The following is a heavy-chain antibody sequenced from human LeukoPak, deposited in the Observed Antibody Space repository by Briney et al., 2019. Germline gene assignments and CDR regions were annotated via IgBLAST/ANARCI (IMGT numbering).Heavy chain of an antibody. J-gene: IGHJ5*02. CDR2: TYYRSKWYN. Sequence: SQTLSLTCAISGDRVSSNSAAWNWIRQSPSRGLEWLGRTYYRSKWYNDYAVSVKSRITINPDTSKNQFSLQLNSVTPEDTAVYYCARASGDIVVVPAAIGSNWFDPWGQGTLVTVSS. CDR3: ARASGDIVVVPAAIGSNWFDP. CDR1: GDRVSSNSAA. D-gene: IGHD2-2*01. V-gene: IGHV6-1*01.